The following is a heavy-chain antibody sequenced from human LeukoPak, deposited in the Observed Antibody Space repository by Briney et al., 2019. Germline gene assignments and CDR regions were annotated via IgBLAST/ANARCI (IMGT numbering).Heavy chain of an antibody. V-gene: IGHV3-30*04. CDR1: GFTFSSYA. Sequence: PGRSLRLSCAASGFTFSSYAMHWVRQAPGKGLEWVAVISYDGSNKYYADSVKGRFTISRDNSKNTLYLQMNSLRAEDTAVYYCARAVYDILTGCYIDYWGQGTLVTVSS. CDR2: ISYDGSNK. CDR3: ARAVYDILTGCYIDY. J-gene: IGHJ4*02. D-gene: IGHD3-9*01.